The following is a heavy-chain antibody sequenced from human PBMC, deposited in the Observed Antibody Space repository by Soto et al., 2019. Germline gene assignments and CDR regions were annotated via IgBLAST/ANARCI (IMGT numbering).Heavy chain of an antibody. CDR2: INHSGST. Sequence: PSETLSLTCAVYGGSFSGYYWSWIRQPPGKGLEWIGEINHSGSTNYNPSLKSRVTISVDTSKNQFSLKLSSVTAADTAVYYCARGGYNWNYVASFDYWGQGTLVTVSS. J-gene: IGHJ4*02. CDR1: GGSFSGYY. V-gene: IGHV4-34*01. CDR3: ARGGYNWNYVASFDY. D-gene: IGHD1-7*01.